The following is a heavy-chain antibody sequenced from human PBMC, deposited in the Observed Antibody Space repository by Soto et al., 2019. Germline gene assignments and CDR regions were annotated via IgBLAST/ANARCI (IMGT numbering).Heavy chain of an antibody. Sequence: QILESGGSLVQPGGSLRLSCVAAGFTFSSAAMNWVRQAPGKGLEWVSIISDTGTRTHYADSVKGRFTISRDRSKNTLYLDMNSLRAEDTAVYYCAKSLDIHYKNWFDPWGQGTLVTVSS. CDR2: ISDTGTRT. CDR3: AKSLDIHYKNWFDP. D-gene: IGHD4-4*01. J-gene: IGHJ5*02. V-gene: IGHV3-23*01. CDR1: GFTFSSAA.